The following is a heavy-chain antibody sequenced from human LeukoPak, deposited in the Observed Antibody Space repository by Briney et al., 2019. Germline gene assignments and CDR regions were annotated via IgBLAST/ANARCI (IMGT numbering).Heavy chain of an antibody. D-gene: IGHD4-11*01. J-gene: IGHJ4*02. CDR2: ISSSSSYI. CDR1: GFTFSSYS. V-gene: IGHV3-21*04. Sequence: SGGSLRLSCAASGFTFSSYSMNWVRQAPGKGLEWVSSISSSSSYIYYADSVKGRFTISRDNSKNTLYLQMNSLRAEDTAVYYCATRLPTGYFGYWGQGTLVTVSS. CDR3: ATRLPTGYFGY.